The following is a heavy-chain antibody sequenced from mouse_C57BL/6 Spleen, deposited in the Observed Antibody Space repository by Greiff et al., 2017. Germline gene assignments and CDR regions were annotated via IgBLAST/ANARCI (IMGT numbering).Heavy chain of an antibody. CDR2: IRNKANGYTT. CDR3: ARSDDFAGYIDY. CDR1: GFTFTDYY. J-gene: IGHJ2*01. D-gene: IGHD2-4*01. V-gene: IGHV7-3*01. Sequence: EVQLVESGGGLVQPGGSLSLSCAASGFTFTDYYMSWVRQPPGKALEWLGFIRNKANGYTTEYSASVKGRFTISRDNSQSILYLQMNALRAEDSATYYCARSDDFAGYIDYWGQGTTLTVSS.